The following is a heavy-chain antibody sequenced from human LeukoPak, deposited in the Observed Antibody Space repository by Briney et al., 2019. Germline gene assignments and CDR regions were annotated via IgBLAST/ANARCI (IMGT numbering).Heavy chain of an antibody. CDR1: GFTFSNFW. D-gene: IGHD2-21*02. CDR2: IKSKAVGGTI. J-gene: IGHJ4*02. CDR3: STCGGDCYYNY. V-gene: IGHV3-15*06. Sequence: GGSLRLSCAASGFTFSNFWVNWVRQAPGKGLEWVGRIKSKAVGGTINYAAPVNGRFTISRDDSKNTMYLQMDSLKKEDTAVYYCSTCGGDCYYNYWGQGALVTVSS.